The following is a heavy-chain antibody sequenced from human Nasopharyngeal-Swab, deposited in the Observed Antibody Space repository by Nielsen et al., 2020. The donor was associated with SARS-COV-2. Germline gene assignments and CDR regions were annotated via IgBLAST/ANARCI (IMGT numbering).Heavy chain of an antibody. J-gene: IGHJ4*02. D-gene: IGHD6-13*01. V-gene: IGHV3-33*08. CDR1: GFTFSSYG. CDR2: IWYDGSNK. Sequence: GESLKISCAGSGFTFSSYGMNWVRQAPGKGLEWVAVIWYDGSNKYYADSVKGRFTISRDNSKNTLYLQMNSLRAEDTAVYYCARERYSSSWYFDYWGQGTLVTVSS. CDR3: ARERYSSSWYFDY.